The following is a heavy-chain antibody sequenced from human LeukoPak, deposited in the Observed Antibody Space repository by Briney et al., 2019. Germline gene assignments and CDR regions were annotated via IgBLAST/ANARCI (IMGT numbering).Heavy chain of an antibody. J-gene: IGHJ4*02. Sequence: GGSLGLSCAPSGFTFSSYAMSWVRQAPGKGLEWVSAISGSGGSTFYADSVKGRFTISRDNSNNTLFLQMNSLRAEDTAVYYCAKDRRNIAVAGPDYWGQGTLVTVSS. CDR3: AKDRRNIAVAGPDY. CDR1: GFTFSSYA. CDR2: ISGSGGST. D-gene: IGHD6-19*01. V-gene: IGHV3-23*01.